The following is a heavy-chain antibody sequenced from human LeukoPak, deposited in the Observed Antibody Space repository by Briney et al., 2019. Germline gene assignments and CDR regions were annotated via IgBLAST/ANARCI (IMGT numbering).Heavy chain of an antibody. Sequence: SETLSLTCAVYGGSFSGYYWSWIRQPPGKGLEWIGEINHSGSTNYNPSLKSRVTISVDTSKNQFSLKLSSVTAADTAVYYCARGPLLRYFDWLPMGSYGMDVWGQGTTVTVSS. D-gene: IGHD3-9*01. CDR2: INHSGST. V-gene: IGHV4-34*01. CDR1: GGSFSGYY. J-gene: IGHJ6*02. CDR3: ARGPLLRYFDWLPMGSYGMDV.